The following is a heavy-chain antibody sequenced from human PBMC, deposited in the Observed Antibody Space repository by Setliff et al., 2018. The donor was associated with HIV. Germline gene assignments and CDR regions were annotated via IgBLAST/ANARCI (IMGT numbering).Heavy chain of an antibody. CDR2: ISGSGAST. Sequence: GASLKISCAASGFTFNTYAMSWVRQAPGKGLEWVSVISGSGASTFYADSVKGRFTISRDNSKSTLYLQMNGLRVEDTAVYYCAKDGISGGAYPPYYFDYWGHGTLVTVSS. D-gene: IGHD2-15*01. J-gene: IGHJ4*01. CDR1: GFTFNTYA. V-gene: IGHV3-23*01. CDR3: AKDGISGGAYPPYYFDY.